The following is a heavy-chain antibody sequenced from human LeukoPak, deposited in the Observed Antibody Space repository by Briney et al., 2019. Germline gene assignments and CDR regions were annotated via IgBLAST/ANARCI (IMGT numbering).Heavy chain of an antibody. V-gene: IGHV3-30*04. J-gene: IGHJ6*03. Sequence: PGGSLRLSCAASGFTFSSYAMHWVRQAPGKGLEWVAVISYDGSNKYYADSVKGRFTISRDNSKSTLYLQMNSLRAEDTAVYYCAGGYCSGGSCYSGLYYMDVWGKGTMVTVSS. CDR3: AGGYCSGGSCYSGLYYMDV. D-gene: IGHD2-15*01. CDR1: GFTFSSYA. CDR2: ISYDGSNK.